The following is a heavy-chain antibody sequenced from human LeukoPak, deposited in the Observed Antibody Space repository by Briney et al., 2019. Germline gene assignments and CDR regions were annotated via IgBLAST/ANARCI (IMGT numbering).Heavy chain of an antibody. CDR2: ISGSGGST. Sequence: GGSLRLSCTASGFTFSNYAMSWVHQAPGKGLEWVSAISGSGGSTFSADSVEARFTISRDNYKNTLYLQMNSLRAEDTAVYYCAKDVFELYDIYDHWGQGTLVTVSS. CDR1: GFTFSNYA. CDR3: AKDVFELYDIYDH. D-gene: IGHD3-9*01. J-gene: IGHJ4*02. V-gene: IGHV3-23*01.